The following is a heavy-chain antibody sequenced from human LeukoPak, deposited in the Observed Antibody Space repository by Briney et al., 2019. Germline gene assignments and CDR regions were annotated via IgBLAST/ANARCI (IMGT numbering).Heavy chain of an antibody. CDR3: VKGNDYGGPHY. J-gene: IGHJ4*02. D-gene: IGHD4-23*01. Sequence: GGSLRLSCAVSGFPFSSYWMHWVRQAPGRGLVWVSRIDRDGSRINYAGSVKRRFTISRDNGKNTLFLQMNSLRAEDAAVYYCVKGNDYGGPHYWGQGTLVTVSS. V-gene: IGHV3-74*01. CDR2: IDRDGSRI. CDR1: GFPFSSYW.